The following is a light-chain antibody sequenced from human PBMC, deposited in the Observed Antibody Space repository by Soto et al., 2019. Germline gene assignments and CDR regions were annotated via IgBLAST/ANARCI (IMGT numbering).Light chain of an antibody. CDR3: QNRMNWPWT. CDR1: QNVYRY. Sequence: EIVMTQSPATLSVSPGEIAALSCRASQNVYRYLAWYQQKTGKAPRLLISDESNRATGIPARLSGSGSGTDLNLTISRLEPEDFAVYYCQNRMNWPWTCGQGTKVDIK. J-gene: IGKJ1*01. V-gene: IGKV3-11*01. CDR2: DES.